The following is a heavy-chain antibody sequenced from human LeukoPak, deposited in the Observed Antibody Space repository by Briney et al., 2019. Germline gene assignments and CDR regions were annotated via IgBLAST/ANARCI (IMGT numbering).Heavy chain of an antibody. CDR3: ARRGITRWFDR. V-gene: IGHV4-39*01. CDR1: GGSISISSYS. D-gene: IGHD3-16*01. Sequence: SETLSLTCTVSGGSISISSYSWGWIRQPPGKGLEWIGSIYYSGSTYYNPSLKSRVTISVDTSKNQFSLKLSSVTAADTAVYYCARRGITRWFDRWGQGTLVTVSS. CDR2: IYYSGST. J-gene: IGHJ5*02.